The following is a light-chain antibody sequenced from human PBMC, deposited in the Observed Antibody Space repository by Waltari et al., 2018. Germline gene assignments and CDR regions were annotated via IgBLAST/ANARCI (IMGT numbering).Light chain of an antibody. CDR2: DDC. J-gene: IGLJ2*01. CDR1: NIGSES. CDR3: QGWDSSSDHVV. Sequence: SYGLTQPPSVSVASGQTARIPWGGKNIGSESVHWYQQKPGQAPVLGVYDDCDRPSGFTWRFSGSNSENPATLTISRVEAGDEADYYCQGWDSSSDHVVFGGGTKLTVL. V-gene: IGLV3-21*02.